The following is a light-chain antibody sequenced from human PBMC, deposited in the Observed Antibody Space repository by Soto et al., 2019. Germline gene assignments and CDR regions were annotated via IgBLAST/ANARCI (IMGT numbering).Light chain of an antibody. V-gene: IGLV2-8*01. CDR2: EVN. Sequence: QSALTQPPSACGSSGQSVTISCTGTSSDVGGYNYVSWYQQHPGKAPKLIIYEVNKRPSGVPDRFSGSKSGNTASLTVSGLQAEDEADYYCSSYAGTPFVFGTGTKLTVL. CDR3: SSYAGTPFV. J-gene: IGLJ1*01. CDR1: SSDVGGYNY.